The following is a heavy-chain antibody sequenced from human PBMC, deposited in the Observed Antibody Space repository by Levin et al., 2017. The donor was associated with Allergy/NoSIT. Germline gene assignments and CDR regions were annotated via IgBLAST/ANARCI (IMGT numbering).Heavy chain of an antibody. V-gene: IGHV3-30-3*01. Sequence: GGSLRLSCGASGFTFSSYGMHWVRQAPGKGLESVAVISHDGSKKYYADSVKGRFTISRDNSKNTLYLQMNSLRAEDTAVYYWARNAPSGFNMITFEGGQGTLVTVSS. J-gene: IGHJ4*02. CDR1: GFTFSSYG. CDR2: ISHDGSKK. CDR3: ARNAPSGFNMITFE. D-gene: IGHD3-16*01.